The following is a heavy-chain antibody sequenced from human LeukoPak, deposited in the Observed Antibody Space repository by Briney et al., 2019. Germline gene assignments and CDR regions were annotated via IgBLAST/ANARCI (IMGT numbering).Heavy chain of an antibody. CDR1: GFTFSSYS. J-gene: IGHJ4*02. Sequence: GGSLRLSCAASGFTFSSYSMNWIRQAPGKGLEWVSSISSSSSYIYYADSVKGRFTISRDNAKNSLYLQMNSLRAEDTAVYYCARTYFYYDSSGSISFFDYWGQGTLVTVSS. D-gene: IGHD3-22*01. CDR3: ARTYFYYDSSGSISFFDY. V-gene: IGHV3-21*01. CDR2: ISSSSSYI.